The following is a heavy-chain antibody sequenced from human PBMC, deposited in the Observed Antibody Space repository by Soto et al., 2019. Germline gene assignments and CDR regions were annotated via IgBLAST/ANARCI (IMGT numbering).Heavy chain of an antibody. CDR1: GSTFSNYI. Sequence: QLQLVESGGGVVQPGTSLRLSCTASGSTFSNYIMHWVRQAPGKGLDWVAFISYDGSNKDYADSVEGRFTISRDNSKRTLYLQLSSLRPEDTAVYYCAGGDNYYALGVWGQGTTVTVSS. CDR2: ISYDGSNK. D-gene: IGHD2-15*01. V-gene: IGHV3-30-3*01. CDR3: AGGDNYYALGV. J-gene: IGHJ6*02.